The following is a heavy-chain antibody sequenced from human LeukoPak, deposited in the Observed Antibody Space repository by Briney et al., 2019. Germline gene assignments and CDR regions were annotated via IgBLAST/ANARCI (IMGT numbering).Heavy chain of an antibody. CDR3: ARAGPNYGILTGYFPYYYYGMDV. D-gene: IGHD3-9*01. CDR1: GGSISSGGYY. J-gene: IGHJ6*02. Sequence: SQTLSLTCTVSGGSISSGGYYWSWIRQPPGKGLEWIGYIYYSGSTNYNPSLKSRVTISVDTSKNQFSLKLSSVTAADTAVYYCARAGPNYGILTGYFPYYYYGMDVWGQGTTVTVSS. V-gene: IGHV4-61*08. CDR2: IYYSGST.